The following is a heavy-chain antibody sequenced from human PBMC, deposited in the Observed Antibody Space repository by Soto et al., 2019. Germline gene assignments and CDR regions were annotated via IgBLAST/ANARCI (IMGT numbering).Heavy chain of an antibody. J-gene: IGHJ5*02. CDR3: AREFFSIAAAGNNWFDP. Sequence: QVQLVQSGAEVKKPGSSVKVSCKASGGTFSSYTISWVRQAPGQGLEWMGRIIPILGIANYAQKFQGRVTITADKSTSTAYMELSSLRSEDTAVYYCAREFFSIAAAGNNWFDPWGQGTLVTVSS. D-gene: IGHD6-13*01. V-gene: IGHV1-69*08. CDR2: IIPILGIA. CDR1: GGTFSSYT.